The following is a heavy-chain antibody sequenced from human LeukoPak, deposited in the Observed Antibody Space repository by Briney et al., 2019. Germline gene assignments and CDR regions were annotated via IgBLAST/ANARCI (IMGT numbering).Heavy chain of an antibody. CDR2: ISSSSSYI. V-gene: IGHV3-21*01. CDR3: ARDTISGSYPFDY. J-gene: IGHJ4*02. D-gene: IGHD1-26*01. Sequence: GGSLRLSCAASGFTFSSYSMNWVRQAPGKGLEWVSSISSSSSYIYYADSVKGRFTNSRDNAKNSLYLQMNSLRAEDTAVYYCARDTISGSYPFDYWGQGTLVTVSS. CDR1: GFTFSSYS.